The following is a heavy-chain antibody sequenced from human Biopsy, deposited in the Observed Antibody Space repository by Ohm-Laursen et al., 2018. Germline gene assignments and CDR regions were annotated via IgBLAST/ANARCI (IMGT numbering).Heavy chain of an antibody. J-gene: IGHJ4*02. CDR2: IYYSGST. V-gene: IGHV4-61*01. CDR3: ARGSSYGYDFDY. CDR1: GDSLTSGPEN. Sequence: GTLSLTCTVSGDSLTSGPENWSWIRQPPGKRLEWIGNIYYSGSTNFNPSLKSRVTISVDTSKNQFSLKLGSVTAADTAVYFCARGSSYGYDFDYWGQGTLVAVSS. D-gene: IGHD5-18*01.